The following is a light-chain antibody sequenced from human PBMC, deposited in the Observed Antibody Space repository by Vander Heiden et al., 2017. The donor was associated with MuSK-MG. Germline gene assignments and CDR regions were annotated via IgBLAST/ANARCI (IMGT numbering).Light chain of an antibody. Sequence: QSALTQPASVSGSPGQSITISCTGTSSDVGGFNYVSWYRQCPGKAPKLIIFEVYNRPSGVSKRLSGSKSGNTASLTISGLQAEDEAEYYCSSSKTSNTRERFGGGTKMTVL. CDR2: EVY. CDR1: SSDVGGFNY. CDR3: SSSKTSNTRER. J-gene: IGLJ2*01. V-gene: IGLV2-14*01.